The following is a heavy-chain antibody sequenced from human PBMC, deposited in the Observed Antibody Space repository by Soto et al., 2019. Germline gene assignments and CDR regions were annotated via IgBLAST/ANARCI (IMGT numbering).Heavy chain of an antibody. Sequence: EVQLLESGAGLAQPGGSLRLSCAASGFTFRNNVLSWVRQAPGKGLDWVSGITGSGRDTYYADSVKGRFTISRDNSKNMVFLQMNSLRAEDTALYYCAKNGLDNSPSAIDSWGPGTLVTVSS. CDR3: AKNGLDNSPSAIDS. J-gene: IGHJ4*02. CDR1: GFTFRNNV. V-gene: IGHV3-23*01. CDR2: ITGSGRDT. D-gene: IGHD2-8*01.